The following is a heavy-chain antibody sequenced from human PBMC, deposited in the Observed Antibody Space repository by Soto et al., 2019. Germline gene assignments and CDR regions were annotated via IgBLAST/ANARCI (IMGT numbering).Heavy chain of an antibody. V-gene: IGHV3-9*01. CDR2: ISWNSGSI. CDR3: AKDIDLAIY. CDR1: GFTFDDYA. Sequence: EVQLVESGGGLVQPGRSLRLSCAASGFTFDDYAMHWVRQAPGKGLEWVSGISWNSGSIVYADSVKGRFTISRDNAKNSLYLQMNSLRAEVTALYYCAKDIDLAIYWGQGTLVTVSS. J-gene: IGHJ4*02.